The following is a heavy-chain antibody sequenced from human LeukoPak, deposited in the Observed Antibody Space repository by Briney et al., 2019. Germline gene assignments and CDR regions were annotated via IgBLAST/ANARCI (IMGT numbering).Heavy chain of an antibody. Sequence: PSETLSLTCAVSGGSVSSDNWWSWVCQPPGKGLEWIGEIHHSGYTNYSPSLKSRVTISLDKSRNQFSLKLNSVTAADTAVYYCAKAGVWLPAVWGQGTLVTVSS. D-gene: IGHD3-9*01. CDR3: AKAGVWLPAV. CDR2: IHHSGYT. CDR1: GGSVSSDNW. V-gene: IGHV4-4*02. J-gene: IGHJ4*02.